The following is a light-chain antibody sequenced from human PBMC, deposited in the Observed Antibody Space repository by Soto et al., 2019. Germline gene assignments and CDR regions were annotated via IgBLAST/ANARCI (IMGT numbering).Light chain of an antibody. CDR2: GAS. CDR3: QQYNNWPRAT. CDR1: HRVSTY. J-gene: IGKJ4*01. V-gene: IGKV3-15*01. Sequence: EIVMTQSPATLSVSPGERATLSCRASHRVSTYLAWYQQRPGQAPRLLIYGASTRATGIPARFSGSASGTEFTLTISSLQSEDFAIYYCQQYNNWPRATFGGGTKVDIK.